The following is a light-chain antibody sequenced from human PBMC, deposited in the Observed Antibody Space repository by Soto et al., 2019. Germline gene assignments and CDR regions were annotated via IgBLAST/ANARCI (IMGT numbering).Light chain of an antibody. CDR2: DVS. CDR3: SSYTSSSTGYV. Sequence: QSALTQPASVSGSPGQSITISCTGTSIDICGYNYVSWYQQHPGKAPKLMIYDVSHRPSGVSNRFSGSKSGNTASLTISGLQAEDEADYYCSSYTSSSTGYVFGTGTKLTVL. CDR1: SIDICGYNY. J-gene: IGLJ1*01. V-gene: IGLV2-14*01.